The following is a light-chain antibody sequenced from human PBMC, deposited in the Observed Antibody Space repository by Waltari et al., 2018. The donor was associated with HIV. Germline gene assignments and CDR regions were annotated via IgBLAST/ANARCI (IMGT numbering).Light chain of an antibody. CDR2: EVA. Sequence: QSALTQPASVSGSPGQSITISCSGTSTDIGGYLYVSWYQQHPGKAPKLVIYEVANRPSGISNRFSGSKSGNTASLTISGLQTEDEADYYCSSFTSSSFWVFGGGTKLTVL. J-gene: IGLJ3*02. V-gene: IGLV2-14*01. CDR1: STDIGGYLY. CDR3: SSFTSSSFWV.